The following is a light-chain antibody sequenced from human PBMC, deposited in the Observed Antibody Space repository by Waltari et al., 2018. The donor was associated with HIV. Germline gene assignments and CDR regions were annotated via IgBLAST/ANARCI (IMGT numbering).Light chain of an antibody. J-gene: IGLJ1*01. CDR2: DVS. CDR1: NRDIGGNNS. V-gene: IGLV2-14*01. CDR3: KSSTTRSTPCV. Sequence: QSALTQPASVSGSPGQSITISCTGTNRDIGGNNSVAWYQQHPGKAPKLIIYDVSNRPAGVSDRFSGSKSGNTASLTISGLQAEDEADYYCKSSTTRSTPCVFGSGTKVTVL.